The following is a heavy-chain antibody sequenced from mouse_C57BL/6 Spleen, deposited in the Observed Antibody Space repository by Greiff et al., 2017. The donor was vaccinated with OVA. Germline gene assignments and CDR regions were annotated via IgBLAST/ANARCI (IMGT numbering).Heavy chain of an antibody. V-gene: IGHV1-82*01. CDR2: IYPGDGDT. Sequence: QVQLQQSGPELVKPGASVKISCKASGYAFSSSWMNWVKQRPGKGLEWIGRIYPGDGDTNYNGKVKGKATLTADKSSSTAYMQLSSLTSEDSAVYFCARVDYDYYAMDYWGQGTSVTVSS. J-gene: IGHJ4*01. D-gene: IGHD2-4*01. CDR1: GYAFSSSW. CDR3: ARVDYDYYAMDY.